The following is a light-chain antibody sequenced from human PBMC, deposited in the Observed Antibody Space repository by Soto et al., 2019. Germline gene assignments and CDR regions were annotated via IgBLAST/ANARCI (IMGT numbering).Light chain of an antibody. J-gene: IGKJ1*01. CDR3: QQNYIART. Sequence: DIQMTQSPSSLSASVGDRVTITCRASQSISNSLNWYQQKPGKAPKLLIFAASSLQSGVPSRFSGSGSGTDFTLTISSLQPEDFATYYCQQNYIARTFGQGTKVDI. CDR2: AAS. V-gene: IGKV1-39*01. CDR1: QSISNS.